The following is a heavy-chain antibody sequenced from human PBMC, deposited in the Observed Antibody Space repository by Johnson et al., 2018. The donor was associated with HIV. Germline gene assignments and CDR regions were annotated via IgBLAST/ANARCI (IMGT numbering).Heavy chain of an antibody. D-gene: IGHD6-13*01. CDR2: ISHDGSNE. Sequence: VQLVESGGGVVQPGRSLRLSCAASGFTFSSYAMHWVRQAPGKGLEWVAVISHDGSNEYYGDYVNGRFTISRDNSKNTLYLQMNSLIAEDTATYYCAKDQWSSSWTNDAFDIWGQGTMVTVSS. J-gene: IGHJ3*02. CDR1: GFTFSSYA. V-gene: IGHV3-30*04. CDR3: AKDQWSSSWTNDAFDI.